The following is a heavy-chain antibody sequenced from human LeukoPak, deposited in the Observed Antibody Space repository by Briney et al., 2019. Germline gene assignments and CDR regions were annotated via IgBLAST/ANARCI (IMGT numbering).Heavy chain of an antibody. CDR3: ARAQGEGYYDSSGYFDY. D-gene: IGHD3-22*01. Sequence: AGGSLRLSCAASGFIFSDYYMSWIRQAPGKGLEWVSYISSSGSTIYYADSVKGRFTISRDNSKNTLYLQMNSLRAEDTAVYYCARAQGEGYYDSSGYFDYWGQGTLVTVSS. J-gene: IGHJ4*02. CDR2: ISSSGSTI. V-gene: IGHV3-11*04. CDR1: GFIFSDYY.